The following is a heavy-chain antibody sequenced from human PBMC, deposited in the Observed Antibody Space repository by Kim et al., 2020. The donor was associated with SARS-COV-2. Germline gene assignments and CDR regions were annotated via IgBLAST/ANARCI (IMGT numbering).Heavy chain of an antibody. J-gene: IGHJ4*02. Sequence: GGSLRLSCTASGFTFSNYWMDWVRQAPGKGLEWVANIKEDGSEKYYADSVKGRFTISRDNARNSVYLQMNSLRAEDTAVYFCARQLDYWGQGALVAVPS. D-gene: IGHD1-1*01. CDR2: IKEDGSEK. CDR3: ARQLDY. V-gene: IGHV3-7*03. CDR1: GFTFSNYW.